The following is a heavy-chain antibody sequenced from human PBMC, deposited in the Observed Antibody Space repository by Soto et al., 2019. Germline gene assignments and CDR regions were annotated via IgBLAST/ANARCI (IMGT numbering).Heavy chain of an antibody. CDR1: GGSISSGVYY. V-gene: IGHV4-30-4*01. Sequence: SETLSLTCTVSGGSISSGVYYWSWIRQPPGKGLEWIGYIYYSGSTYYNPSLKSRVTISVDTSKNQFSLKLSSVTAADTAVYYCARVPNYDYVWVSPPPYSYGMDVWGQGTTVTV. J-gene: IGHJ6*02. CDR2: IYYSGST. D-gene: IGHD3-16*01. CDR3: ARVPNYDYVWVSPPPYSYGMDV.